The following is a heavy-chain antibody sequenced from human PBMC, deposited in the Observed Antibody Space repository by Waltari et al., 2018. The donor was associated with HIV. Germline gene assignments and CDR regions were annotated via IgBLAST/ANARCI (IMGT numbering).Heavy chain of an antibody. D-gene: IGHD6-6*01. CDR3: ARQGVEQLGGANWFDP. CDR2: IYYSGST. CDR1: GGSISSSSYY. Sequence: QLQLQESGPGLVKPSETLSLTCTVSGGSISSSSYYWGWIRQPPGKGLEWIGSIYYSGSTYYNPSLKSRVTISVDTSKNQFSLKLSSVTAADTAVYYCARQGVEQLGGANWFDPWGQGTLVTVSS. V-gene: IGHV4-39*01. J-gene: IGHJ5*02.